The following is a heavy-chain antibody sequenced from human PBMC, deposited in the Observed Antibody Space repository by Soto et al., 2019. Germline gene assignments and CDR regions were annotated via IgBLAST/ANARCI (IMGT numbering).Heavy chain of an antibody. J-gene: IGHJ5*02. CDR1: GYTFTSHW. V-gene: IGHV5-51*01. CDR2: IYPSDSDA. D-gene: IGHD3-10*01. Sequence: PGESLKISCQGSGYTFTSHWIAWVRQMPGKGLEWMGIIYPSDSDARYSPSFQGQITMSADKSINTAYLQWSSLKSSDSAMYYCASVYGPGSDANNWFAPWGQGTLVTVSS. CDR3: ASVYGPGSDANNWFAP.